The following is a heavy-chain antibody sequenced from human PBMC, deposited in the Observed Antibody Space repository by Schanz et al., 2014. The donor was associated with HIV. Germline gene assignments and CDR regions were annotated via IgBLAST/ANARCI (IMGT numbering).Heavy chain of an antibody. J-gene: IGHJ4*02. CDR3: ARDLHDYGDARTDY. D-gene: IGHD4-17*01. V-gene: IGHV3-7*01. CDR1: GFTFKTYW. CDR2: IKLDGSEK. Sequence: EVQLVESGGGLVQPGGSLRLSCAASGFTFKTYWMSWVRQAPGKGLEWLANIKLDGSEKYYVDSVKGRFTISRDNAKNSLHLQMSRLGAEDTAVYYCARDLHDYGDARTDYWGQGILVTVSS.